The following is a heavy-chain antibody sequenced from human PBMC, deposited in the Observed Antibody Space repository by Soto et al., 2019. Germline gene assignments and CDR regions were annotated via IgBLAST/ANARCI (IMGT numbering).Heavy chain of an antibody. V-gene: IGHV4-61*01. Sequence: LSETVSLTCTVSGGSVSSGSYYWSWIRQPPGKGLEWIGYIYYSGSTNYNPSLKSRVTISVDTSKNQFSLKLSSVTAADTAVYYCARGARISLENCTHPRRHATLITVSS. CDR3: ARGARISLENCTHP. CDR2: IYYSGST. J-gene: IGHJ5*02. D-gene: IGHD2-15*01. CDR1: GGSVSSGSYY.